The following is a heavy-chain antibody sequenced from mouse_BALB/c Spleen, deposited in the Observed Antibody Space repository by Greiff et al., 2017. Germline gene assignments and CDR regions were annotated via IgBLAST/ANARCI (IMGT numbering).Heavy chain of an antibody. CDR1: GFSFSSFG. Sequence: EVKLMESGGGLVQPGGSRKLSCAASGFSFSSFGMHWVRQAPEKGLEWVAYISSGSSTIYYADTVKGRFTISRDNPKNTLFLQMTSLRSEDTAMYYCARELLFAYWGQGTLVTVSA. J-gene: IGHJ3*01. CDR2: ISSGSSTI. CDR3: ARELLFAY. V-gene: IGHV5-17*02.